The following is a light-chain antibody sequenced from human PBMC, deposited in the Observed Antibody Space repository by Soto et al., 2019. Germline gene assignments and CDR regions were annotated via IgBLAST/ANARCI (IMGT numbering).Light chain of an antibody. CDR2: QVS. CDR3: SSYTSSGTRV. CDR1: SSDVGSYNR. Sequence: QSALTQPPSVSGSPGQSVTISCTGNSSDVGSYNRVSWYQQPPGTAPKLMICQVSNRPSGVPDRFSGSKSGNTASLTISGLQAEDEADYYCSSYTSSGTRVFGGGTKLTVL. V-gene: IGLV2-18*02. J-gene: IGLJ3*02.